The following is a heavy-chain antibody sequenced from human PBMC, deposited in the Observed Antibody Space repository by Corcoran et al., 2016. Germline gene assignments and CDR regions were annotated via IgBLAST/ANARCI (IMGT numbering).Heavy chain of an antibody. CDR1: GFTFSSYS. CDR2: ISSSSSTI. CDR3: ARYYDYVWGSRGLDY. V-gene: IGHV3-48*02. Sequence: EVQLVESGGGLVQPGGSLRLSCAASGFTFSSYSMNWVRQAPGMGLEWVSYISSSSSTIYYADSVKGRFTISRDNAKNSLYLQMNSLRDEDTAVYYCARYYDYVWGSRGLDYWGQGTLVTVSS. J-gene: IGHJ4*02. D-gene: IGHD3-16*01.